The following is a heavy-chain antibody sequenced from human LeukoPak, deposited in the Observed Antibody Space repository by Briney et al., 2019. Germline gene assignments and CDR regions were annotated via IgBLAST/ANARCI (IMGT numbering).Heavy chain of an antibody. CDR2: IYYSGST. D-gene: IGHD3-16*01. CDR3: ARETSQKGAHYMDV. J-gene: IGHJ6*03. CDR1: GFIFSSYW. V-gene: IGHV4-59*01. Sequence: GSLRLSCAASGFIFSSYWMSWIRQPPGKGLEWIGYIYYSGSTNYNPSLKSRVTISVDTSKSQFSLKLSSVTAADTAVYYCARETSQKGAHYMDVWGKGTTVTISS.